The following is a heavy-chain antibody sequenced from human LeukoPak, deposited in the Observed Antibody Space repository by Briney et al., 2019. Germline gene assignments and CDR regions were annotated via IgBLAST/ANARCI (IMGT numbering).Heavy chain of an antibody. V-gene: IGHV3-23*01. CDR1: GFTFSTFA. Sequence: GSLRLSCAASGFTFSTFAMSWVRRDPGRGLEWVSSITGAGDTTFYPESVKGRFTISRDNSKNTLYLQMNSLRVEDTALYFCVRDRNYYEALQRSYWGQGTLVTVSS. CDR3: VRDRNYYEALQRSY. J-gene: IGHJ4*02. CDR2: ITGAGDTT. D-gene: IGHD3-3*01.